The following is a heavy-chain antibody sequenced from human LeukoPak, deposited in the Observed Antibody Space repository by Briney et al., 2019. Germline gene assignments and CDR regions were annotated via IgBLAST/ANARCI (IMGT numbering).Heavy chain of an antibody. Sequence: PGGSLRLSCVASGFTFSSHAMSWVRQAPGKGLEWVSGISGSGGVTYYVDSVKGRFTISRDNSKNTLYLQMNSLRAEDTAVYYCAKDRSDNSSWYCMDVWGQGTTVTVSS. V-gene: IGHV3-23*01. CDR1: GFTFSSHA. CDR2: ISGSGGVT. J-gene: IGHJ6*02. CDR3: AKDRSDNSSWYCMDV. D-gene: IGHD6-13*01.